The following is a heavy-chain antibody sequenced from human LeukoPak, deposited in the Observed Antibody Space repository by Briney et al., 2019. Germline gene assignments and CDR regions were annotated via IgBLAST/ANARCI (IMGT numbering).Heavy chain of an antibody. J-gene: IGHJ5*02. CDR3: ARGRHVVVPAAITNWFDP. Sequence: GGSLRLSCAASGFTFSSYSMNWVRQAPGKGLEWVSYISSSSSTIYYADSAKGRFTISRDNAKNSLYLQMNSLRAEDTAVYYCARGRHVVVPAAITNWFDPWGQGTLVTVSS. D-gene: IGHD2-2*02. CDR2: ISSSSSTI. CDR1: GFTFSSYS. V-gene: IGHV3-48*01.